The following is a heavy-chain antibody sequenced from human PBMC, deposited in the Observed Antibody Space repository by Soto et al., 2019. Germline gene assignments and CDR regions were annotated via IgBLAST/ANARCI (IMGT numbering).Heavy chain of an antibody. CDR1: GDSIISRDFY. D-gene: IGHD3-3*02. V-gene: IGHV4-39*01. CDR3: ARHSLALRKNNWFDP. CDR2: IFYLGSS. Sequence: PSETLSVTCTVSGDSIISRDFYWGWVRQPPGKGLEWIGSIFYLGSSYYNPSLKSRVTMSVDTSKNQFSLRLRSVTAADTALYFCARHSLALRKNNWFDPWGQGIMVTVSS. J-gene: IGHJ5*01.